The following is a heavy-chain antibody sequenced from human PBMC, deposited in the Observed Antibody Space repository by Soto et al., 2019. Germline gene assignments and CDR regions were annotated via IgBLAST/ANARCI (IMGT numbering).Heavy chain of an antibody. V-gene: IGHV1-8*01. J-gene: IGHJ6*03. CDR1: GYTFTSYD. CDR3: ARDSPLYSDTVTAGYYYYYMDV. Sequence: ASVKVSCKASGYTFTSYDINWVRQATGQGLEWMGWMNPNSGNTGYAQKFQGRVTMTRNTSISTAYMELSSLRSEDTAVYYCARDSPLYSDTVTAGYYYYYMDVWGKGTTVTVSS. CDR2: MNPNSGNT. D-gene: IGHD4-4*01.